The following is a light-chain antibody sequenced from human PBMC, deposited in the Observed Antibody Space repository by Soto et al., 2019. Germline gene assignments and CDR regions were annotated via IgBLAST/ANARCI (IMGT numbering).Light chain of an antibody. J-gene: IGKJ1*01. CDR3: QQYNGYSTWT. V-gene: IGKV1-39*01. CDR1: QSISDY. CDR2: ASS. Sequence: DIKMTQSPSSLSASVGDRVTITCRANQSISDYLNWYQQKPGKAPKFLIYASSSLQSGVPSRFRGSGSGTDFTLTISSLQADDFATYYCQQYNGYSTWTFGQGTKVDI.